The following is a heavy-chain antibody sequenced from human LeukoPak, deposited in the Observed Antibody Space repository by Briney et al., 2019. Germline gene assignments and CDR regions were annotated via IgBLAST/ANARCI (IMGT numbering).Heavy chain of an antibody. CDR1: GFTFSSYS. Sequence: GGSLRLSCAASGFTFSSYSMNWVRQAPGKGLEWVSSISSSSSYIYYADSVKGRFTISRDNAKNSLYLQMNSLRAEDTAVYYCATPNSGSYGAFDYWGQGTLVTVSS. D-gene: IGHD1-26*01. CDR3: ATPNSGSYGAFDY. J-gene: IGHJ4*02. V-gene: IGHV3-21*01. CDR2: ISSSSSYI.